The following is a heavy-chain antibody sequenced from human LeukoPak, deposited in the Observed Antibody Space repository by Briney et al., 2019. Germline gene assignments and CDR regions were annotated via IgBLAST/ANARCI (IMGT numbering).Heavy chain of an antibody. CDR1: GFTFSDYY. Sequence: GGSLRLSCAASGFTFSDYYMTWIRQAPGKGLEWISYISSSGSITYYVDSVRGRFSISRDNAKSSLYLQMNSLRAEDTAVYYCARDAHYDNVWGTYEPWGQGTLVTVSS. CDR2: ISSSGSIT. D-gene: IGHD3-16*01. J-gene: IGHJ5*02. CDR3: ARDAHYDNVWGTYEP. V-gene: IGHV3-11*01.